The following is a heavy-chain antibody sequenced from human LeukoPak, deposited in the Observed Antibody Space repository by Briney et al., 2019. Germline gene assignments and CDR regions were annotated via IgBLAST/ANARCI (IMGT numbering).Heavy chain of an antibody. V-gene: IGHV4-34*01. D-gene: IGHD2-2*01. J-gene: IGHJ6*03. Sequence: SEALSLTCAVYGGSFSGYYWSWIRQPPGKGLEWIGEINHSGSTNYNPSLKSRVTISVDTSKNQFSLKLSSVTAADAAVYYCARLKCLSSNVRPCRYYYYMDVWGKGTTVTVSS. CDR3: ARLKCLSSNVRPCRYYYYMDV. CDR1: GGSFSGYY. CDR2: INHSGST.